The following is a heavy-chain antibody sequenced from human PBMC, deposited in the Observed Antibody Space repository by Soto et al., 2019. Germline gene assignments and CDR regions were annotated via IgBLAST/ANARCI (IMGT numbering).Heavy chain of an antibody. CDR1: GYSFTSYW. Sequence: GESLKISCQGSGYSFTSYWISWVRQMPGKGLEWMGRIDPSDSYTNYSPSFQGHVTISADKSISTAYLQWSSLKASDTAMYYCARRSGDPNYYYYYGMDVWGQGTTVTVSS. D-gene: IGHD3-10*01. J-gene: IGHJ6*02. V-gene: IGHV5-10-1*01. CDR2: IDPSDSYT. CDR3: ARRSGDPNYYYYYGMDV.